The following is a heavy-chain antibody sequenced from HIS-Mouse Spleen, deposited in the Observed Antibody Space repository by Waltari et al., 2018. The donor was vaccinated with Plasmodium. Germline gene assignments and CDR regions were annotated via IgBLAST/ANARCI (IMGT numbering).Heavy chain of an antibody. CDR1: GLPFSRYS. CDR2: ISYDGSNK. V-gene: IGHV3-30-3*01. CDR3: ARGSRGLYSGSYFDY. Sequence: QVQLVESGGGVVQPGRSLRLPCAASGLPFSRYSIHWVRQAPGKGLEWVAVISYDGSNKYYADSVKGRFTISRDNSKNTLYLQMNSLRAEDTAVYYCARGSRGLYSGSYFDYWGQGTLVTVSS. J-gene: IGHJ4*02. D-gene: IGHD1-26*01.